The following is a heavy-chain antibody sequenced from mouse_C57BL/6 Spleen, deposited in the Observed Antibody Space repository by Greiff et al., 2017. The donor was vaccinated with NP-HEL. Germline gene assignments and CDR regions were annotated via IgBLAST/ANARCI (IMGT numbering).Heavy chain of an antibody. V-gene: IGHV7-3*01. CDR1: GFTFTDYY. Sequence: EVHLVESGGGLVQPGGSLSLSCAASGFTFTDYYMSWVRQPPGKALEWLGFIRNKANGYTTAYSASVKGRFTISSDNSQSILYLQMNALRAEDSATYYCARYEGVNWDVEGNYFDYWGQGTTLTVSS. CDR3: ARYEGVNWDVEGNYFDY. CDR2: IRNKANGYTT. D-gene: IGHD4-1*01. J-gene: IGHJ2*01.